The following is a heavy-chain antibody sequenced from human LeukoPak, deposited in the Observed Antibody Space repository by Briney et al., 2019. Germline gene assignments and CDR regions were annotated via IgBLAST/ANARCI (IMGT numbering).Heavy chain of an antibody. CDR3: AKRSIAFDY. V-gene: IGHV3-23*01. J-gene: IGHJ4*02. CDR1: GFTFSSYA. D-gene: IGHD2-21*01. CDR2: ISGSGGST. Sequence: PGGSLRLSCAASGFTFSSYAMSWVRQAPGKGLEWVSAISGSGGSTYYADSVKGRFTISRDISKNTLHLQMNRLRAEDTAVYYCAKRSIAFDYWGQGTLVTVSS.